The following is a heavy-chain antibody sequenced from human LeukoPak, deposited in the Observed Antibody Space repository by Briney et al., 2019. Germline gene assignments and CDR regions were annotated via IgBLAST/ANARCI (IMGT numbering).Heavy chain of an antibody. Sequence: PGGSLGLSCAASGFTFSSYGMSWVRQAPGKGLEWVSAISGSGGSTYYADSVKGRFTISRDNSKNTLYLQMNSLRAEDTAVYYCAKDDGGQWLTSYYYYYYMDVWGKGTTVTISS. CDR1: GFTFSSYG. CDR2: ISGSGGST. J-gene: IGHJ6*03. CDR3: AKDDGGQWLTSYYYYYYMDV. D-gene: IGHD6-19*01. V-gene: IGHV3-23*01.